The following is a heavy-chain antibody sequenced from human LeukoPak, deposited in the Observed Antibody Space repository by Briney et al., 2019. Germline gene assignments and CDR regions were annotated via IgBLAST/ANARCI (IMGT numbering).Heavy chain of an antibody. J-gene: IGHJ4*02. CDR3: ARSYDSSGWSFDY. D-gene: IGHD6-19*01. CDR1: GYTFTSSA. V-gene: IGHV7-4-1*02. CDR2: INTNTGNP. Sequence: ASVKVSCKASGYTFTSSAMNWVRQAPGQGLEFMGWINTNTGNPTYAQGFTGRFVFSLDTSVSTAYLQISSLKAEDTAVYYCARSYDSSGWSFDYWGQGTLVTVSS.